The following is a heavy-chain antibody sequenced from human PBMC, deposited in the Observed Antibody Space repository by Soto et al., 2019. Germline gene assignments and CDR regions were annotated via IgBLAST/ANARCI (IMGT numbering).Heavy chain of an antibody. CDR1: GASISSSGLY. CDR3: ARGMDIAKLGY. V-gene: IGHV4-31*03. Sequence: SETLSLTCTVSGASISSSGLYWHWIRQHPGKGLEWIGAIHPSGNIYYNPSLKSRITMSPDTSNNQFSLRLNSVTAADMAVYYCARGMDIAKLGYWGPGTLVTVSS. D-gene: IGHD5-12*01. CDR2: IHPSGNI. J-gene: IGHJ4*02.